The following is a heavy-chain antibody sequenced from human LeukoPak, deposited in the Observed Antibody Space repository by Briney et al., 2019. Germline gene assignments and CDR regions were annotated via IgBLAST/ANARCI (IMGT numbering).Heavy chain of an antibody. CDR1: GYSISSGYY. Sequence: KTSGTLSLTCAVSGYSISSGYYWGWIRQPPGKGLEWIGSIYHSGSTYYNPSLKSRVTIAVDTSKNQFSLKLSSVTAADTAVYYCVRRGYGGFYPWGQGTLVTVSS. CDR2: IYHSGST. CDR3: VRRGYGGFYP. V-gene: IGHV4-38-2*01. J-gene: IGHJ5*02. D-gene: IGHD4-17*01.